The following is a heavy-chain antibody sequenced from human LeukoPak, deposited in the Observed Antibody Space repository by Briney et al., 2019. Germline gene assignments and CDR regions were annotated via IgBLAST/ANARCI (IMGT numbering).Heavy chain of an antibody. CDR2: IYYSGST. D-gene: IGHD4-17*01. V-gene: IGHV4-31*03. CDR3: ARGGGGSSTVTIYWFDP. CDR1: GGSISSGGYY. Sequence: PSGTLSLTCPLSGGSISSGGYYWSWIRQHPGKGLGGSGYIYYSGSTYYNPTLKSRVTISVDTSKNQFSLNLNSVTAADTAMYYCARGGGGSSTVTIYWFDPRGQGALVTVSS. J-gene: IGHJ5*02.